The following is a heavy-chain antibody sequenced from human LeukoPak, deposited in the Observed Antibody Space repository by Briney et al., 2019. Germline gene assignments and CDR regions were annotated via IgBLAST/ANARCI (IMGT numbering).Heavy chain of an antibody. J-gene: IGHJ4*02. D-gene: IGHD6-13*01. CDR3: ARDPGIAAAGPLDY. V-gene: IGHV1-18*04. CDR1: GYTFTSYY. Sequence: ASVKVSCKASGYTFTSYYMHWVRQAPGQGLEWMGWVSAYNGNTNYAQKLQGRVTMTTDTSTSTAYMELRSLRSDDTAVYYCARDPGIAAAGPLDYWGQGTLVTVSS. CDR2: VSAYNGNT.